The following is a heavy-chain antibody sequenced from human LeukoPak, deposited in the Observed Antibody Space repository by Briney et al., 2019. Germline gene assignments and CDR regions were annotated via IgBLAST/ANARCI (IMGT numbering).Heavy chain of an antibody. V-gene: IGHV3-9*01. Sequence: PGGSLRLSCAASGFTFHDYAMHWVRQAPGKGLEWVSGVSWNGGSIGYADSVKGRFTISRDNAKNSLYLQMNNLRVEDTALYYCAQGGGSYYLDHWGQGTLVTVSS. CDR3: AQGGGSYYLDH. D-gene: IGHD1-26*01. CDR1: GFTFHDYA. CDR2: VSWNGGSI. J-gene: IGHJ4*02.